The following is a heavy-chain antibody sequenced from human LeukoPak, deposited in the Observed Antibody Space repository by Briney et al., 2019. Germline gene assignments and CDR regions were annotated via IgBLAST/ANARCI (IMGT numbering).Heavy chain of an antibody. D-gene: IGHD4-17*01. V-gene: IGHV3-23*01. CDR2: ISGSGGNT. J-gene: IGHJ6*02. Sequence: GGSLRLSCAASGFTFSSYAMCWVRQAPGKGLEWVSTISGSGGNTYYADSVKGRFTISRDNSKKALYLQMNSLSAEDTAVYYCARALNTELDCGDYDAGDYYYYYGMDVWGQGTTVTVSS. CDR3: ARALNTELDCGDYDAGDYYYYYGMDV. CDR1: GFTFSSYA.